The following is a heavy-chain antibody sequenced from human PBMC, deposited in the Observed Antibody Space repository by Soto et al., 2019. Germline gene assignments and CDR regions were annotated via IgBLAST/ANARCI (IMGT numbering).Heavy chain of an antibody. Sequence: GESLKISCQASGYSFSSSWHGWVRPMPGKGLEWMGIIDPNDSQTIYSPSFQGQVTISADKSIDTAYPQWSSLKTSDTAMYYCARHAGNSWKGDYFDYWGQGALVTVSS. V-gene: IGHV5-51*01. CDR1: GYSFSSSW. CDR2: IDPNDSQT. D-gene: IGHD6-13*01. CDR3: ARHAGNSWKGDYFDY. J-gene: IGHJ4*02.